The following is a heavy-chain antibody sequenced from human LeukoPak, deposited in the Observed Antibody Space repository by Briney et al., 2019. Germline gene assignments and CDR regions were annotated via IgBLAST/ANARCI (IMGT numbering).Heavy chain of an antibody. CDR2: IYHSGSD. V-gene: IGHV4-38-2*02. CDR3: ARECCSGVSRYYFDY. CDR1: GNSISSGYY. Sequence: SETLPLTCTVSGNSISSGYYWGWIRQTPEKGLEWIGSIYHSGSDYYNPSLKRRVTISVDTSKNQFSLKLSSVTAADTAVYYCARECCSGVSRYYFDYWGQGTLVTVSS. D-gene: IGHD2-15*01. J-gene: IGHJ4*02.